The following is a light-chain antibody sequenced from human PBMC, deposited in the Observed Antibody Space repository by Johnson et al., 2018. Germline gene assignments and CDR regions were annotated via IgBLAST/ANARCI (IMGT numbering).Light chain of an antibody. V-gene: IGLV1-51*02. CDR3: GTWDSSLSAVNV. Sequence: QSVLTQPPSVSAAPGQKVTISCSGSSSNIGNNYVSWYQQLPGTAPKLLIYENNKRPSGIPDRFSGSKSGTSATLGITGLQTGDEADYYCGTWDSSLSAVNVFGTGTKVTGL. J-gene: IGLJ1*01. CDR1: SSNIGNNY. CDR2: ENN.